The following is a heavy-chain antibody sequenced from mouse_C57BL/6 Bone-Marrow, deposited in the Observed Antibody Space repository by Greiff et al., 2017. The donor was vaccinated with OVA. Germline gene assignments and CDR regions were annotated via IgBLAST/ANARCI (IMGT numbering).Heavy chain of an antibody. D-gene: IGHD1-1*01. CDR2: IHPNSGST. Sequence: QVQLQQPGAELVKPGASVKLSCKASGCTFTSYWMHWVKQRPGQGLEWIGMIHPNSGSTNYNEKFKSKATLTVDKSSSTAYMQLSSLTSEDSAVYYCARPGSSSYWYFDVWGTGTTVTVSS. J-gene: IGHJ1*03. CDR3: ARPGSSSYWYFDV. V-gene: IGHV1-64*01. CDR1: GCTFTSYW.